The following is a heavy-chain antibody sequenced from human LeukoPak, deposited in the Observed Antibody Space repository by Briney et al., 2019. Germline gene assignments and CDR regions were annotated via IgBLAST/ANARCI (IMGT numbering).Heavy chain of an antibody. CDR3: ARDMYYYDSSGYYPNGFDY. D-gene: IGHD3-22*01. Sequence: GGSLRLSCAASGFTFSDYYMSWIRQAPGKGLEWVSYISSSGSTIFYADSVKGRFTISRDNAKNSLYLQMNSLRAEDTAVYYCARDMYYYDSSGYYPNGFDYWGQGTLVTVSS. CDR2: ISSSGSTI. V-gene: IGHV3-11*04. CDR1: GFTFSDYY. J-gene: IGHJ4*02.